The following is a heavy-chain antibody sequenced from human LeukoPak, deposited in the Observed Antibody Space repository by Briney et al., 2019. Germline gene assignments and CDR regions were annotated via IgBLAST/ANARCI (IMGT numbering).Heavy chain of an antibody. CDR1: GGSISSYY. D-gene: IGHD5-18*01. V-gene: IGHV4-59*01. CDR2: IYYSGST. Sequence: PSETLSLTCTVSGGSISSYYWSWIRQPPGKGLEWIGYIYYSGSTNYNPSLKSRVTISVDTSKNQFSLKLSSVTAADTAVYYCARVPNSYGYYYYMDVWGKGTTVTVSS. J-gene: IGHJ6*03. CDR3: ARVPNSYGYYYYMDV.